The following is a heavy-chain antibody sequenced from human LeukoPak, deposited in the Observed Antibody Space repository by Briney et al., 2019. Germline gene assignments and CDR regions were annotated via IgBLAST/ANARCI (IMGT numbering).Heavy chain of an antibody. V-gene: IGHV3-48*04. D-gene: IGHD5-18*01. CDR3: ARDALSYGYPIDY. J-gene: IGHJ4*02. Sequence: GGSLRLSCAASGFTFSSYSMNWVRQAPGKGLEWVSYISSSSSTIYYADSVKGRFTISRDNAKNSLYLQMNSLRAEDTAVYYCARDALSYGYPIDYWGQGTLVTVSS. CDR1: GFTFSSYS. CDR2: ISSSSSTI.